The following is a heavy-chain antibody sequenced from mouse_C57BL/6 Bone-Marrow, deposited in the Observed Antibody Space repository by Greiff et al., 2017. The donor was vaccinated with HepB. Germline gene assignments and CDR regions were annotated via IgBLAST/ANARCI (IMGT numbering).Heavy chain of an antibody. CDR1: GYAFTNYL. CDR2: INPGSGGT. Sequence: QVQLQQSGAELVRPGTSVKVSCKASGYAFTNYLIEWVKQRPGQGLEWIGVINPGSGGTNYNEKFKGKATLTADESSSTAYMQLSSLTSEDSAVYFCARSLLLRYTGFAYWGQGTLVTVSA. CDR3: ARSLLLRYTGFAY. V-gene: IGHV1-54*01. J-gene: IGHJ3*01. D-gene: IGHD1-1*01.